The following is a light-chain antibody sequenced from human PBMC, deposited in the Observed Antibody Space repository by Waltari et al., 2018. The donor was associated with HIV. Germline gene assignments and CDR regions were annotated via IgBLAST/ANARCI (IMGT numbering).Light chain of an antibody. J-gene: IGKJ5*01. CDR2: DAT. CDR1: PSVGSSC. V-gene: IGKV3D-20*01. Sequence: ELVLTQSPATLSFSPGERAPLSCGASPSVGSSCLAWFQQKPGLAPRLLIYDATKRAAGIPDKFSGSGSGTDFTLTISRLEPEDFAVYYCQQYGSSPVTFGQGTRLEI. CDR3: QQYGSSPVT.